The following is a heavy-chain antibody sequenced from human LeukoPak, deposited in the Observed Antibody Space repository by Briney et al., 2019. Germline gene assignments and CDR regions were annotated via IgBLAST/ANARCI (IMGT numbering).Heavy chain of an antibody. CDR3: ARGCSTTSCYYWYFDL. CDR2: ISSGGNTI. V-gene: IGHV3-48*03. J-gene: IGHJ2*01. Sequence: GGSLRLSCAASGFTFSSFEMNWVRQAPGKGLEWVSYISSGGNTIFYADSVKGRFTISRDNAKNSLYLQMNSLRAEDTAFYYCARGCSTTSCYYWYFDLWGRGTLVTVSS. D-gene: IGHD2-2*01. CDR1: GFTFSSFE.